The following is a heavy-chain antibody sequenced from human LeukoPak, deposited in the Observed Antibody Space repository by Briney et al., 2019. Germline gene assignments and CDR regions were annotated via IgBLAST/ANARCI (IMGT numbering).Heavy chain of an antibody. CDR1: GGSISSSSYY. CDR2: IYYSGST. Sequence: PSETLSLTCTVSGGSISSSSYYWGWIRQPPGKGLEWIGSIYYSGSTYYNPSLKSRVTISVDTSKNQFSLKLSSVTAADTAVYYCARDGHYDILTGPGSSYYYMDVWGKGTTVTVSS. V-gene: IGHV4-39*07. CDR3: ARDGHYDILTGPGSSYYYMDV. J-gene: IGHJ6*03. D-gene: IGHD3-9*01.